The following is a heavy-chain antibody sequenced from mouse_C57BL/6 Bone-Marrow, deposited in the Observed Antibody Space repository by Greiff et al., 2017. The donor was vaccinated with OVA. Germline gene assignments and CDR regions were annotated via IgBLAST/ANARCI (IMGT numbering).Heavy chain of an antibody. CDR2: INYDGSST. J-gene: IGHJ3*01. Sequence: EVQLVESEGGLVQPGSSMKLSCTASGFTFSDYYMAWVRQVPEKGLEWVANINYDGSSTYYLDSLKSRFIISRDNAKNILYLQMSSLKSEDTATYYCARGRRGWFAYWGQGTLVTVSA. V-gene: IGHV5-16*01. CDR3: ARGRRGWFAY. CDR1: GFTFSDYY.